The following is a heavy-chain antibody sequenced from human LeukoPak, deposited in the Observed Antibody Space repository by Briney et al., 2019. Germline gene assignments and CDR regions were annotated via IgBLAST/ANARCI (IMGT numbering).Heavy chain of an antibody. CDR1: GGSITSSSYY. CDR2: IYYSGST. CDR3: ARQAGYYDSSGYSRPYFDY. D-gene: IGHD3-22*01. J-gene: IGHJ4*02. V-gene: IGHV4-39*01. Sequence: SETLSLTCTVSGGSITSSSYYWGWLRQPPGKGLEWIGSIYYSGSTYYNPSLKSRLTISVDTSKNQFSLKLSSVTAADTAVYYCARQAGYYDSSGYSRPYFDYWGQGTLATVSS.